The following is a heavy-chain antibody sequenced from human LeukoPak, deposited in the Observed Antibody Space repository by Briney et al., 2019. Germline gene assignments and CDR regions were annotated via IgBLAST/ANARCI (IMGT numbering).Heavy chain of an antibody. CDR3: AELGITMIGGV. Sequence: GGSLRLSCAASGFTFSTFAMIWVRQPPGKGLEWVSYIGSSGSTVYYADSVKGRFTISRDNAKNSLYLQMNSLRAEDTAVYYCAELGITMIGGVWGKGTTVTISS. D-gene: IGHD3-10*02. CDR2: IGSSGSTV. V-gene: IGHV3-48*03. CDR1: GFTFSTFA. J-gene: IGHJ6*04.